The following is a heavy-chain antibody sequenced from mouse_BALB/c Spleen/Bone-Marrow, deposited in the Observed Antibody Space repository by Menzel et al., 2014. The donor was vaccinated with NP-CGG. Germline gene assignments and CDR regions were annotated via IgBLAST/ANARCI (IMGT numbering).Heavy chain of an antibody. J-gene: IGHJ1*01. V-gene: IGHV5-6-3*01. CDR2: INNNGGST. CDR1: GFTFSSYG. D-gene: IGHD1-1*01. CDR3: ARVYGWYFDV. Sequence: EVKLVESGGGLVQPGGSLKLSCVAPGFTFSSYGMSWVRQTPDKGLELVATINNNGGSTYYPDSVKGQFTISRDNAKNTLYLQMSSLKSEDTAMYYCARVYGWYFDVWGAGTTVTVSS.